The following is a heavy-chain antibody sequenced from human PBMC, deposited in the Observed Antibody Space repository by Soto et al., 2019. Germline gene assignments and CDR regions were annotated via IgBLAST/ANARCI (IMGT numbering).Heavy chain of an antibody. Sequence: QVHLVQSGSDVEKPGASVKVSGKASGYSFTSYGIGWVRQVPGQGPEWMGWISPYNGRTNYAQSVKGRVVMTTDISTNTVYLELRSLRSDDSAIYYCGRCRTDSYAMDVWGQGTTVTVSS. CDR2: ISPYNGRT. V-gene: IGHV1-18*01. J-gene: IGHJ6*02. CDR3: GRCRTDSYAMDV. D-gene: IGHD5-18*01. CDR1: GYSFTSYG.